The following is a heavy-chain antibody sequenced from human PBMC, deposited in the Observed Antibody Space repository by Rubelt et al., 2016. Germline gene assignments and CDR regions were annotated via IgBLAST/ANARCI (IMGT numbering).Heavy chain of an antibody. D-gene: IGHD5-12*01. Sequence: QVQLVQSGAEVKKPGASVKVSCKASGYTFTSYGISWVRQAPGQGLEWKGWISAYNGNTISAQTLRVWFTMTTGTSTSTAYMERRSLRSDDTAVYYGARGLGYEIFDYWGQGTLVTVSS. V-gene: IGHV1-18*01. CDR1: GYTFTSYG. CDR2: ISAYNGNT. J-gene: IGHJ4*02. CDR3: ARGLGYEIFDY.